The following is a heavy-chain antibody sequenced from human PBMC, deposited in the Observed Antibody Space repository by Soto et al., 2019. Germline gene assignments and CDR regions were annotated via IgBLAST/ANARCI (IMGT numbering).Heavy chain of an antibody. V-gene: IGHV4-39*01. CDR2: IYYSGST. J-gene: IGHJ6*02. Sequence: PSETLSLTCTVSGGSISSSSYYWGWIRQPPGKGLEWIGSIYYSGSTYYNPSLKSRVTISVDTSKNQFSLKLSSVTAADTAVYYCARYCSSSFCNYDLDVWGQGTTVTVSS. CDR3: ARYCSSSFCNYDLDV. CDR1: GGSISSSSYY. D-gene: IGHD2-2*01.